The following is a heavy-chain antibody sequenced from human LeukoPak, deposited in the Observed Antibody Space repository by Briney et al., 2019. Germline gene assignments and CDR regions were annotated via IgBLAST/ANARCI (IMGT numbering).Heavy chain of an antibody. Sequence: GGSLRLSCAASGFTFSSYSMNWVRQAPGKGLEWVSYISSSSSTIYYADSVKGRFTISRDNAKNSLYPQMNSLRAEDTALYHCAREIAAAGSLWFDPWGQGTLVTVSS. J-gene: IGHJ5*02. CDR1: GFTFSSYS. CDR3: AREIAAAGSLWFDP. D-gene: IGHD6-13*01. V-gene: IGHV3-48*01. CDR2: ISSSSSTI.